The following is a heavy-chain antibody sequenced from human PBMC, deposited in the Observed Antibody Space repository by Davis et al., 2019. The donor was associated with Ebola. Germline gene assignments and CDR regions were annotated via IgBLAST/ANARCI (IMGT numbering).Heavy chain of an antibody. V-gene: IGHV5-10-1*01. Sequence: GESLKISCKGSGYSFTSYWISWVRQMPGKGLEWMGRIDPSDSYTNYSPSFQGHVTISADKSISTAYLQWSSLKASDTAMYYCARQGYYDFWSGPFDPWGQGTLVTVSS. J-gene: IGHJ5*02. D-gene: IGHD3-3*01. CDR3: ARQGYYDFWSGPFDP. CDR2: IDPSDSYT. CDR1: GYSFTSYW.